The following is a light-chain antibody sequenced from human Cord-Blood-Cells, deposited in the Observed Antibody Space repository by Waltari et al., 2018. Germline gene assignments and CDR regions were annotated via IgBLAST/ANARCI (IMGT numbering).Light chain of an antibody. J-gene: IGKJ2*01. CDR2: KAS. Sequence: DNQMTHSPSTLSASLGDRVTITCRASQSISSWLAWYQQKPGKAPKLLIYKASSLESGVPSRFSGSGSGTEFTLTISSLQPDDFATYYCQQYNSYSYTFGQGTKLEIK. CDR1: QSISSW. V-gene: IGKV1-5*03. CDR3: QQYNSYSYT.